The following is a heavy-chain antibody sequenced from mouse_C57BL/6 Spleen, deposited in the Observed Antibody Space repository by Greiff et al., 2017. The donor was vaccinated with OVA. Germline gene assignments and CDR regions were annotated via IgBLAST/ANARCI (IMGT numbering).Heavy chain of an antibody. CDR2: ISNGGGRT. CDR1: GFTFSDYY. D-gene: IGHD4-1*01. Sequence: EVKLVESGGGLVQPGGSLKLSCAASGFTFSDYYMYWVRQTPEKRLEWVAYISNGGGRTYYPDTVKGRFTISRDNAKNTLYLQMSRLKSEDTAMYYCARRDFNWDYFDYWGQGTTLTVSS. CDR3: ARRDFNWDYFDY. V-gene: IGHV5-12*01. J-gene: IGHJ2*01.